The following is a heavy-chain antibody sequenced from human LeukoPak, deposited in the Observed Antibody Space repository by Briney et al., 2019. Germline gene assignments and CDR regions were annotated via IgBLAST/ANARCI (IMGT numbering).Heavy chain of an antibody. CDR2: MDPKSGET. V-gene: IGHV1-2*02. Sequence: ASVKVSCKASGYTFTDYYIHWVRQAPGQGLEWMGWMDPKSGETNHAQRFQGRVIMTRDTSITTAYMELSRLRSDDTAVYYCARDRAGRFGELPASFWGQGTLVTVSS. D-gene: IGHD3-10*01. CDR1: GYTFTDYY. J-gene: IGHJ4*02. CDR3: ARDRAGRFGELPASF.